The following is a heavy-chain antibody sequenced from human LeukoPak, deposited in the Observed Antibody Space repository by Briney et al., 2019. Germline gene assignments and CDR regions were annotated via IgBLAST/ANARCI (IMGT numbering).Heavy chain of an antibody. CDR3: ARDAVSLANWFDP. CDR1: GGSISSSSYY. Sequence: SETLSLTCTVSGGSISSSSYYWGWIRQPPGKGLEWIGSIYYSGSTYYNPSPKSRVTISVDTSKNQFSLKLSSVTAADTAVYYCARDAVSLANWFDPWGQGTLVTVSS. CDR2: IYYSGST. V-gene: IGHV4-39*01. J-gene: IGHJ5*02.